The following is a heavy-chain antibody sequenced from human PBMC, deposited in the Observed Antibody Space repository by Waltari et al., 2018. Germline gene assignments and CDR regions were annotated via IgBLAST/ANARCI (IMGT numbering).Heavy chain of an antibody. CDR2: INPNSGGT. V-gene: IGHV1-2*02. Sequence: QVQLVQSGAEVKKPGASVKVSCKASGYTFTVYYLHWVRQAPGQGLEWMGWINPNSGGTNYAQKFQGRVTMTRDTSISTAYMELSRLRSDDTAVYYCARDTGTTHYYYYGMDVWGQGTTVTVSS. CDR3: ARDTGTTHYYYYGMDV. J-gene: IGHJ6*02. D-gene: IGHD1-7*01. CDR1: GYTFTVYY.